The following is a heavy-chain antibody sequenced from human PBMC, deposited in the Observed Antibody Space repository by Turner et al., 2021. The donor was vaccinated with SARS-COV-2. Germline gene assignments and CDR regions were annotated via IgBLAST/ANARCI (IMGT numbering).Heavy chain of an antibody. V-gene: IGHV3-30*18. Sequence: QVQLVESGGGVVQPGRSLRLSCAASGFTFSSYGMHWVRQAQGKGLEWVAVTSYDGSDKNYADSVKGRFTISRDNSKNTLYLNSLRAEDTAVYYCAKQSGPYCSGGSCYGGIFDYWGQGTLVTVSS. CDR2: TSYDGSDK. CDR1: GFTFSSYG. J-gene: IGHJ4*02. CDR3: AKQSGPYCSGGSCYGGIFDY. D-gene: IGHD2-15*01.